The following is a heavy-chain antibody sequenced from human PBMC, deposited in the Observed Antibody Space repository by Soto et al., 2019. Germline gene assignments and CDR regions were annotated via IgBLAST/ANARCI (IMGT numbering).Heavy chain of an antibody. CDR2: FDPEDGET. V-gene: IGHV1-24*01. Sequence: ASVKVSCKVSGYTLTELSMHWVRQAPGKGLGWMGGFDPEDGETIYAQKFQGRVTMTEDTSTDTAYMELSSLRSEDTAVYYCATEFIRPPRNPGFDYWGQGTLVTVSS. D-gene: IGHD3-16*01. CDR3: ATEFIRPPRNPGFDY. J-gene: IGHJ4*02. CDR1: GYTLTELS.